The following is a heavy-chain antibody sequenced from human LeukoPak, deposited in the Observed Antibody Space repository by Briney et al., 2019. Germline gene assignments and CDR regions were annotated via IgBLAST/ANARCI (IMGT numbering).Heavy chain of an antibody. V-gene: IGHV3-30*04. CDR2: ISYDGSNK. J-gene: IGHJ5*02. Sequence: GGSLRLSCAASGFTFSSYAMHWVRQAPGKGLEWVAVISYDGSNKYYADSVKGRFTISRDNSKNTLYLQMNSLRAEDTAVYYCARVAEGVTMVRGVMYPWGQGTLVTVSS. D-gene: IGHD3-10*01. CDR1: GFTFSSYA. CDR3: ARVAEGVTMVRGVMYP.